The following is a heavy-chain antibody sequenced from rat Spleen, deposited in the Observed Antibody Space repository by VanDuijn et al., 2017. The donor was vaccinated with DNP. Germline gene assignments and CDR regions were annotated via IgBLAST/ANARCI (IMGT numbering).Heavy chain of an antibody. D-gene: IGHD1-4*01. CDR1: GFTFSRNW. CDR2: ISGSGGNT. CDR3: ARRNYPGITGAMDA. Sequence: EVQLVESGGGLVQPGRSLKLSCVASGFTFSRNWMYWVRQSPTKGLEWVATISGSGGNTYYRDSVKGRFTISRDNAKSTLYLQMDSLISEDTATYYCARRNYPGITGAMDAWGQGTSVTVSS. V-gene: IGHV5-25*01. J-gene: IGHJ4*01.